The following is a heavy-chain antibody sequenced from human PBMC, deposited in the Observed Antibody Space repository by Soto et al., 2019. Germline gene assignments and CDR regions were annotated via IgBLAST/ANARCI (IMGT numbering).Heavy chain of an antibody. CDR3: VRVVAIPGYPDN. V-gene: IGHV1-69*12. Sequence: QVQLVQSGAEVRQPASSVKVSCKTSGGTFSSYAISWVRQAPGQGLEWMGGIVPIVDTSTHAKKFQGRVTITADESTSTVYMELSSLRSDDTAVYYCVRVVAIPGYPDNWGQGTLVTVSS. J-gene: IGHJ4*02. D-gene: IGHD5-12*01. CDR1: GGTFSSYA. CDR2: IVPIVDTS.